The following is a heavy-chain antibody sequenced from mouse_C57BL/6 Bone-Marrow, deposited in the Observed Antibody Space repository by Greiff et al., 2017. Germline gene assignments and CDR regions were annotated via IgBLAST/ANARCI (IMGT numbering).Heavy chain of an antibody. CDR2: IYPGSGST. CDR3: ARGWPYWYFDV. CDR1: GYTFTSYW. V-gene: IGHV1-55*01. Sequence: VQLQQPGAELVKPGASVKMSCKASGYTFTSYWITWVKQRPGQGLEWIGDIYPGSGSTNYNEKFKSKATLTLDTSSSTAYMQLSSLTSEDSAVYYCARGWPYWYFDVWGTGTTVTVSS. J-gene: IGHJ1*03. D-gene: IGHD2-3*01.